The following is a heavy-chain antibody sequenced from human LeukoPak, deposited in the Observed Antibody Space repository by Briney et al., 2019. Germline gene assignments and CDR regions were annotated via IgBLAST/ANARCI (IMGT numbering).Heavy chain of an antibody. CDR1: GFTFSNYA. CDR2: ISYDGSNK. CDR3: AGHLYDRSGFRLDY. Sequence: PGRSLRLSCAASGFTFSNYAMHWVRQAPGKGLEWMALISYDGSNKYYADSVKGRFTISRDNSKNTLYLQMNSLKPEDAAVYYCAGHLYDRSGFRLDYWGQGTLVIVSS. J-gene: IGHJ4*02. D-gene: IGHD3-22*01. V-gene: IGHV3-30*03.